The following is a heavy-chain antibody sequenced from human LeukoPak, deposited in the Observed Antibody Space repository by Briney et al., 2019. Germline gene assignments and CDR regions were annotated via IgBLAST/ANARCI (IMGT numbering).Heavy chain of an antibody. D-gene: IGHD2-2*01. CDR1: GFTFSSYA. CDR2: ISYDGSNK. J-gene: IGHJ6*02. Sequence: GGSLRLSCAASGFTFSSYAMHWVRQAPGKGLAWVAVISYDGSNKYYADSVKGRFTISRDNSKNTLYLEMNSLRAEDTAVYYCARIPAASTYYYGMDVWGQGTTVTVSS. CDR3: ARIPAASTYYYGMDV. V-gene: IGHV3-30*04.